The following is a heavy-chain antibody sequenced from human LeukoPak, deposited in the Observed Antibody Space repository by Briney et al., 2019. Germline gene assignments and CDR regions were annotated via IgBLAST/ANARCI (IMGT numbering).Heavy chain of an antibody. CDR3: ASCPDTSSYGMDV. CDR2: ISSSSSYI. Sequence: GGSLRLSCAASGFTFSSYSMNWVRQAPGKGLEWVSSISSSSSYIYYADSVKGRFTISRDNAKNSLYLQMNSLRAEDTAVYYCASCPDTSSYGMDVWGQGTTVTVSS. CDR1: GFTFSSYS. V-gene: IGHV3-21*01. D-gene: IGHD2-2*01. J-gene: IGHJ6*02.